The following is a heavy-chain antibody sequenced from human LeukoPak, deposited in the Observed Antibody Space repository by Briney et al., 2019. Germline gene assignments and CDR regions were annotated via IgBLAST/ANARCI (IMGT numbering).Heavy chain of an antibody. D-gene: IGHD6-19*01. V-gene: IGHV4-34*01. CDR2: ISHSGTT. J-gene: IGHJ2*01. Sequence: SETLSLTCGVYGGSFSGYFWSWLRQPPGEGLEWTGEISHSGTTNYHPSLKSRVSISVDTSKNQFTLKLGSVTAADTAVYYCARRIGYSSAWPHWYFDVWGRGTLVTVSS. CDR1: GGSFSGYF. CDR3: ARRIGYSSAWPHWYFDV.